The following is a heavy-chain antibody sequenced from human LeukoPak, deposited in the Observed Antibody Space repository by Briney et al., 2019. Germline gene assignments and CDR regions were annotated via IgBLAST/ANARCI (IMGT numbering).Heavy chain of an antibody. CDR1: GGSITGYY. D-gene: IGHD5-18*01. Sequence: SETLSLTCSVSGGSITGYYWSWIRQPPGKGLEWIGYIYHSGSTNYNPSLKSRVTISVDTSKNQFSLKLSSLTAADTAVYFCARSHLWPTGTFDIWGQGTMVTVYS. CDR3: ARSHLWPTGTFDI. J-gene: IGHJ3*02. CDR2: IYHSGST. V-gene: IGHV4-59*12.